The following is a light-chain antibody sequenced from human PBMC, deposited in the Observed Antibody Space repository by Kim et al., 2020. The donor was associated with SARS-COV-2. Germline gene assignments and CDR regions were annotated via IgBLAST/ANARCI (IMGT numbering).Light chain of an antibody. CDR1: QSVGNN. J-gene: IGKJ4*01. Sequence: SLGETATLSCRASQSVGNNLAWFQQKPGQAPRLLIHGASTRATGISARFSGSGSGTEFTLTISSLQSEDLAVYYCQQYNDWPPFTFGGGTKVDIK. CDR3: QQYNDWPPFT. CDR2: GAS. V-gene: IGKV3-15*01.